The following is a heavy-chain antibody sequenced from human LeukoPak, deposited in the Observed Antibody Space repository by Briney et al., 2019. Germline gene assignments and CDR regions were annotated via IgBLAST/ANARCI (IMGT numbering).Heavy chain of an antibody. CDR3: AKDVYITFGGVIGKALDY. V-gene: IGHV3-48*04. D-gene: IGHD3-16*02. CDR2: ISSNSMTM. Sequence: PGGSLRPSCAASGFTFTSYSLNWVRQAPGRGLEWVSYISSNSMTMYYADSVKGRFTISRDNAKNSLYLQMNSLRAEDTAVYYCAKDVYITFGGVIGKALDYWGQGTLVTVSS. J-gene: IGHJ4*02. CDR1: GFTFTSYS.